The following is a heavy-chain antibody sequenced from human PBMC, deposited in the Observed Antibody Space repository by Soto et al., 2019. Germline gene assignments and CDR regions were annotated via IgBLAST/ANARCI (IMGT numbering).Heavy chain of an antibody. CDR1: VYSISSGYY. Sequence: SETLSLTCAVSVYSISSGYYWGWIRQPPGKGLEWVGNIYHSGSTYYNPSLKSRVTISLDTSKNQFYLKLSSVTAADTAVYYCAIDYGDYSHPYYYGMDVWGQGTTVTVS. V-gene: IGHV4-38-2*01. J-gene: IGHJ6*02. CDR3: AIDYGDYSHPYYYGMDV. CDR2: IYHSGST. D-gene: IGHD4-17*01.